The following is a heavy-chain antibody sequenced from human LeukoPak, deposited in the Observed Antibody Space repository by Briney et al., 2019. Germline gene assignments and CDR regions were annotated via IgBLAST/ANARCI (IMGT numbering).Heavy chain of an antibody. Sequence: ASVKVSCKASGYTFSSYAISWVRQAPGQGLEWMGGIIPIFGTANYAQKFQGRVTITADESTSTAYMELSSLRSEDTAVYYCASQDYDSSGYYYLVAAFDIWGQGTMVTVSS. CDR1: GYTFSSYA. D-gene: IGHD3-22*01. V-gene: IGHV1-69*13. CDR2: IIPIFGTA. CDR3: ASQDYDSSGYYYLVAAFDI. J-gene: IGHJ3*02.